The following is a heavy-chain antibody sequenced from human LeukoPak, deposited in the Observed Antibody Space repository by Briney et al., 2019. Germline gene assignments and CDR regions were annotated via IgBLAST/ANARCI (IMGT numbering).Heavy chain of an antibody. J-gene: IGHJ4*02. CDR2: ISGSGGST. D-gene: IGHD4-17*01. V-gene: IGHV3-23*01. CDR3: AIFPGDFGDLAVDY. CDR1: GFTFSSYA. Sequence: GGSPRLSCAASGFTFSSYAMSWVRQAPGKGLEWVSAISGSGGSTYYADSVKGRFTISRDNSKNTLYLQMNSLRAEDTAVYYCAIFPGDFGDLAVDYWGQGTLVTVSS.